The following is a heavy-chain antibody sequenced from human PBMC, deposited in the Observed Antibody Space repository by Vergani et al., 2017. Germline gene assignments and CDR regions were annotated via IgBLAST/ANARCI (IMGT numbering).Heavy chain of an antibody. CDR2: IIPIFGTA. CDR1: GYTFTSYG. D-gene: IGHD7-27*01. CDR3: ARVFAGDYYYYMDV. Sequence: QVQLVQSGAEVKKPGASVKVSCKASGYTFTSYGISWVRQAPGQGLEWMGGIIPIFGTANYAQKFQGRVTITADESTSTAYMELSSLRSEDTAVYYCARVFAGDYYYYMDVWGKGTTVTVSS. J-gene: IGHJ6*03. V-gene: IGHV1-69*13.